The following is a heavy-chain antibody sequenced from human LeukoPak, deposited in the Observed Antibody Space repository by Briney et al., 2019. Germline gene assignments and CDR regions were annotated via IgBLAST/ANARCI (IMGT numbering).Heavy chain of an antibody. D-gene: IGHD6-13*01. V-gene: IGHV4-59*01. CDR1: GGSISGYY. J-gene: IGHJ6*02. CDR3: TREGRPAAENTFYFYYGMDV. Sequence: SETLSLTCTVFGGSISGYYWNWIRQVPGKGLEWIGFLHHSGSTDYNPSLQSRVTISVDTSKNQLSLKLRSVTAADTAVYYCTREGRPAAENTFYFYYGMDVWGQGTAVTVSS. CDR2: LHHSGST.